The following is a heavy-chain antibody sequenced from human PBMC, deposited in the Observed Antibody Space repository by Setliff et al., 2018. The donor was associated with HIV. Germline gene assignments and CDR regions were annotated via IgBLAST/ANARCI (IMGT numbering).Heavy chain of an antibody. CDR1: GGSIGGTHY. V-gene: IGHV4-4*02. J-gene: IGHJ5*02. CDR2: IHHSGDT. D-gene: IGHD2-8*01. CDR3: ARDAPTVYANGWFDP. Sequence: SETLSLTCAVSGGSIGGTHYWHWVRQPPGRGLEWIGDIHHSGDTNYNPFLQSRVTMSVDTSKNQFSLKLSSVTAADTAVYYCARDAPTVYANGWFDPWGQGTLVTVSS.